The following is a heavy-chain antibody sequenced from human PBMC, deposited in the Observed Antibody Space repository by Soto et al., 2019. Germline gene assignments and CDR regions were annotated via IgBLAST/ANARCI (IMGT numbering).Heavy chain of an antibody. D-gene: IGHD3-10*01. CDR2: IIPIFGTA. CDR1: GGTFSSYA. J-gene: IGHJ6*02. Sequence: GASVKVSCKASGGTFSSYAISWVRQAPGQGLEWMGGIIPIFGTANYAQKFQGRVTITADESTSTAYMELSSLRSEDTAVYYCARVLSSYYGSGPSDYYYGMDVWGQGTTVTVSS. CDR3: ARVLSSYYGSGPSDYYYGMDV. V-gene: IGHV1-69*13.